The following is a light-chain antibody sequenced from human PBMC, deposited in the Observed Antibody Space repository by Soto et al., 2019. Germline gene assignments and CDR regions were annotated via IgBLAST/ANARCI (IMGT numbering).Light chain of an antibody. CDR1: PSVSRTY. J-gene: IGKJ1*01. CDR2: GAS. V-gene: IGKV3-20*01. CDR3: HHYET. Sequence: EIVLTHSPGTLSLSPGDRATLSCRASPSVSRTYVGWYQQKPGQAPRRLMYGASSRGAGVPERFRGSGSGTEFPLTVSRLEPEDFTVYYCHHYETFGQGTKVDI.